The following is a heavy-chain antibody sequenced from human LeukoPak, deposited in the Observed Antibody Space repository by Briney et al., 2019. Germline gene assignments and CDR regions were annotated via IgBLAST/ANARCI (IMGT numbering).Heavy chain of an antibody. CDR1: GYTFTVYY. CDR3: ARDGKETADRNTALDY. D-gene: IGHD2-21*02. CDR2: INPNSGGT. V-gene: IGHV1-2*06. Sequence: ASVKVSCKASGYTFTVYYIHWVRQAPGQGLEWMGRINPNSGGTNYAQMFQGRVTMTRDTSISTAYIELSRLSSDDTAVCYCARDGKETADRNTALDYWGQGSLVTVSS. J-gene: IGHJ4*02.